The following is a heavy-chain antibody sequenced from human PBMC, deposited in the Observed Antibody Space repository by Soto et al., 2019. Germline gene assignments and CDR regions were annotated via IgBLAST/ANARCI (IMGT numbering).Heavy chain of an antibody. CDR2: LIPIFGTA. CDR1: GGTFSSYA. CDR3: ASHPGGYRYRIDD. V-gene: IGHV1-69*12. Sequence: QVQLVQSGAEVKKPGSSVKVSCKASGGTFSSYAISWVRQAPGQGLEWMGGLIPIFGTADYAQKFQGRVTITADESTRTAYMELSSLRSEDTAVYYGASHPGGYRYRIDDWGQGTLVTVSS. D-gene: IGHD5-18*01. J-gene: IGHJ4*02.